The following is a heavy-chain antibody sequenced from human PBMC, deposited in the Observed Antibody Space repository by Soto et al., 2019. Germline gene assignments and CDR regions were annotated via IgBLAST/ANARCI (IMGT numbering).Heavy chain of an antibody. Sequence: ASVKVSCKASGYTFTGYYMHWVRQAPGQGLEWMGWINPNSGGTNYAQKFQGWVTMTRDTSISTAYMELSRLRSDGTAVYYCARECGGNLFYGMDVWGQGTTVTVSS. CDR2: INPNSGGT. J-gene: IGHJ6*02. CDR1: GYTFTGYY. V-gene: IGHV1-2*04. CDR3: ARECGGNLFYGMDV. D-gene: IGHD2-15*01.